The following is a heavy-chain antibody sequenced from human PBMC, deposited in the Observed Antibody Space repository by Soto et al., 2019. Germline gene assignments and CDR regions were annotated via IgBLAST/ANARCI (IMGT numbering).Heavy chain of an antibody. CDR2: INAANGDT. D-gene: IGHD6-13*01. CDR3: VRRHVSATGIDWFDP. J-gene: IGHJ5*02. CDR1: GYTFTSYG. V-gene: IGHV1-3*01. Sequence: ASVKVSCKASGYTFTSYGIHWVRQAPGQRLEWMGWINAANGDTKYSPKFQGRVTITRDTSASTAYMELSSLRSEDSAVYYCVRRHVSATGIDWFDPWGQGTLVTVSS.